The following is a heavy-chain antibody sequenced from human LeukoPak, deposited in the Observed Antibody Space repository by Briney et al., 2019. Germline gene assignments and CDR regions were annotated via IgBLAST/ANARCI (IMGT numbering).Heavy chain of an antibody. Sequence: SVKVSCKASGGTFSSYAISWVRQAPGQGLEWMGRIIPILGIANYAQKFQGRVTITTDESTSTAYMELSSLRSEDTAVYYCARGMAYSSSSGGWFDPWGQGTLVTVSS. CDR3: ARGMAYSSSSGGWFDP. V-gene: IGHV1-69*04. CDR1: GGTFSSYA. D-gene: IGHD6-6*01. J-gene: IGHJ5*02. CDR2: IIPILGIA.